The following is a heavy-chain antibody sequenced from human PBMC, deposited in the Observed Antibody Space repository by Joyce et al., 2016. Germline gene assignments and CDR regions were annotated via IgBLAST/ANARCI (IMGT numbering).Heavy chain of an antibody. D-gene: IGHD3-16*01. CDR2: INWDDEN. CDR1: GFSLNTRGLC. CDR3: ARMPLGGVGRAFDV. J-gene: IGHJ3*01. Sequence: QVALRESGPALLNPTQTLTLTCTFSGFSLNTRGLCVSWIRQPPGRALEWLAFINWDDENYYSTSLKSRLTISKDTSKNEVVLTMTNVDPVDTGTYYCARMPLGGVGRAFDVWGQGTVVTVSS. V-gene: IGHV2-70*01.